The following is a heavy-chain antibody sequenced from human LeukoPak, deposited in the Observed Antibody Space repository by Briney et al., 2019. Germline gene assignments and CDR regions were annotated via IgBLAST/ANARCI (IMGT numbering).Heavy chain of an antibody. CDR3: ARMGWLQLGYDY. D-gene: IGHD5-24*01. Sequence: GASVKVSCKASGYTFTSYAVHWVRQAPGQRLEWMGWINAGNGNTKYSQKFQGRVTITRDTSASTAYMELSSLRSEDTAVYYCARMGWLQLGYDYWGQGTLVTVSS. CDR2: INAGNGNT. CDR1: GYTFTSYA. V-gene: IGHV1-3*01. J-gene: IGHJ4*02.